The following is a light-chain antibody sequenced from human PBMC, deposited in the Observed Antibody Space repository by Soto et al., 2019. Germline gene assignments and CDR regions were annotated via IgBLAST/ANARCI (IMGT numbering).Light chain of an antibody. Sequence: DIQMTQSPSTLSASVGDRVTITCRASQSISSWLAWYQQKPGKAPKLLIYDASSLESGVPSRFSGSRSATEFTLTISSLQPHDFATSYFQQYNSLWTVGQGPKVHIK. CDR1: QSISSW. CDR2: DAS. J-gene: IGKJ1*01. V-gene: IGKV1-5*01. CDR3: QQYNSLWT.